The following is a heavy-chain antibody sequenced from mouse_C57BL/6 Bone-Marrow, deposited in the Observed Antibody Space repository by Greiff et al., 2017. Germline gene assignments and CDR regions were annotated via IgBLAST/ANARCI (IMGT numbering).Heavy chain of an antibody. CDR2: IYPRSGNT. Sequence: QVQLQQSGAELARPGASVKLSCKASGYTFTSYGISWVKQRTGQGLEWIGEIYPRSGNTYYNEKFKGKATLTADKSSSTAYMELRSLTSEDSAVYFCARGEIYHGSRGGFAYWGQGTLVTVSA. CDR1: GYTFTSYG. J-gene: IGHJ3*01. D-gene: IGHD2-2*01. V-gene: IGHV1-81*01. CDR3: ARGEIYHGSRGGFAY.